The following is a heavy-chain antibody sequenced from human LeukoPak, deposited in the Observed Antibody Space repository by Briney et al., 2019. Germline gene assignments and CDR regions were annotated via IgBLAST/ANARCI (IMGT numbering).Heavy chain of an antibody. V-gene: IGHV3-23*01. Sequence: GGSLRLSCAASGFTFSSYAMSWVRQAPGKGLEWVSAISGSGSNTYYADSVEGRFTISRDNSKNTLYLQMNSLRAEDTAVFYCATEKGDSPDYWGQGTLVTVSS. CDR2: ISGSGSNT. J-gene: IGHJ4*02. CDR3: ATEKGDSPDY. CDR1: GFTFSSYA. D-gene: IGHD2-21*01.